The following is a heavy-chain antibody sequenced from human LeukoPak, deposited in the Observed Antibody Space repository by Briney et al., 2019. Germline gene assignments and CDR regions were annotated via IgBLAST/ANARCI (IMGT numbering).Heavy chain of an antibody. CDR3: ARGGILYGMDV. D-gene: IGHD6-13*01. V-gene: IGHV3-23*01. Sequence: GGSLRLSCAASRFTFSAYSMSWVRQAPGKGLEWVSAISGSGGNTYYADSVKGRFTISRDNSNNTLYLQMNSLRAEDTAAYYCARGGILYGMDVWGQGTTVTVSS. CDR1: RFTFSAYS. CDR2: ISGSGGNT. J-gene: IGHJ6*02.